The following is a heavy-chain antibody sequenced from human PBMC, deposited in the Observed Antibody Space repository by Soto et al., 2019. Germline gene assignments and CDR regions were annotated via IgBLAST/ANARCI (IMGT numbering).Heavy chain of an antibody. CDR1: GYTFTSYY. V-gene: IGHV1-46*01. CDR2: INPSGGST. D-gene: IGHD5-12*01. J-gene: IGHJ4*02. CDR3: ARDIVATMYFDY. Sequence: QVQLVQSGAEVKKPGASVKVSCKASGYTFTSYYMHWVRQAPGQGLEWMGIINPSGGSTSYAKKFQGRVTMTRDTSTSTVYMELSSLRSEVTAVYFCARDIVATMYFDYWGQGTLVTVSS.